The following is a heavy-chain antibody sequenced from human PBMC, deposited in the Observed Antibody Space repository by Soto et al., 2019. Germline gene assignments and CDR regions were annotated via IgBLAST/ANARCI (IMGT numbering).Heavy chain of an antibody. CDR1: GFKYTDFA. D-gene: IGHD3-22*01. J-gene: IGHJ6*02. Sequence: VQLVESGGGEVQPGRYLRLFCAASGFKYTDFALHWVRQAPGKGLEWVAIISYDGSDKYYADSVKGRFVISRDNPKNTLYLEMNSLRPEDTAVYFCARRASDSYYAIDVWGQGTTVTVFS. CDR2: ISYDGSDK. V-gene: IGHV3-30*09. CDR3: ARRASDSYYAIDV.